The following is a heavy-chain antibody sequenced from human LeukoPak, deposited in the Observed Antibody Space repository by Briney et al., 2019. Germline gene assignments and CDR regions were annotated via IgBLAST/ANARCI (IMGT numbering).Heavy chain of an antibody. D-gene: IGHD3-9*01. Sequence: PGGSLRLSCAASGFTFSTYAMSWVRQAPGKGLEWVSTISNSDDSTYYADSVKGRFTISRDNSKNTLYLQMNSLRAEDTAVYYCAKGLSYYDILTGYRDWGQGTLVTVSS. V-gene: IGHV3-23*01. J-gene: IGHJ4*02. CDR3: AKGLSYYDILTGYRD. CDR2: ISNSDDST. CDR1: GFTFSTYA.